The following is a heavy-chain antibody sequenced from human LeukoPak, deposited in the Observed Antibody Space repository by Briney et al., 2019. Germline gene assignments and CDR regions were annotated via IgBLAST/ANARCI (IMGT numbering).Heavy chain of an antibody. Sequence: ASVKVSCKASGYTFTSYYMHWVRQAPGQGLEWMGIINPSGGSTSYAQKFQGRVTMTRDTSISTAYMELSRLRSDDTAVYYCARGPPISRVDYWGQGTLVTVSS. V-gene: IGHV1-46*01. CDR1: GYTFTSYY. J-gene: IGHJ4*02. D-gene: IGHD2/OR15-2a*01. CDR2: INPSGGST. CDR3: ARGPPISRVDY.